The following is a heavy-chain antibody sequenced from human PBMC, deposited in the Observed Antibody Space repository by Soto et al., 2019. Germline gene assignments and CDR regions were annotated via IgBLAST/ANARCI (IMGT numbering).Heavy chain of an antibody. D-gene: IGHD3-9*01. CDR2: IIPILGIA. CDR3: ARYRARLRYFDWYDAFDI. CDR1: GGTFSSYT. V-gene: IGHV1-69*02. Sequence: SVKVSCKASGGTFSSYTSSWVRQAPGQGLEWMGRIIPILGIANYEQKFQGRVTITADKSTSTAYMELSSLRSEDTAVYYCARYRARLRYFDWYDAFDIWGQGTMVTVSS. J-gene: IGHJ3*02.